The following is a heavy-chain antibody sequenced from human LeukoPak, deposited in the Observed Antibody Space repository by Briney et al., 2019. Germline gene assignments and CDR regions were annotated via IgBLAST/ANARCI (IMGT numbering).Heavy chain of an antibody. CDR3: AGFEYSSSSEDY. D-gene: IGHD6-6*01. J-gene: IGHJ4*02. Sequence: GGSLRLSCAASGFTFDDYGMSWVRQAPGKGLEWVSAISGSGGSTYYADSVKGRFTISRDNSKNTLYLQMNSLRAEDTAVYYCAGFEYSSSSEDYWGQGTLVTVSS. CDR1: GFTFDDYG. CDR2: ISGSGGST. V-gene: IGHV3-23*01.